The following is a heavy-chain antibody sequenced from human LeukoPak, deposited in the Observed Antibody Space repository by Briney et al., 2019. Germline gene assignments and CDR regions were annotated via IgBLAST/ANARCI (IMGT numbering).Heavy chain of an antibody. J-gene: IGHJ4*02. CDR1: GFTFSSYW. V-gene: IGHV3-23*01. Sequence: QPGGSLRLSCAASGFTFSSYWMSWVRQAPGKGLEWVSAISGSGGSIYYAYSVKGRFTISRDNSKNTLYLQMSSLRAEDTAVYYCAKWGFLWFGELWGQGTLVTVSS. D-gene: IGHD3-10*01. CDR3: AKWGFLWFGEL. CDR2: ISGSGGSI.